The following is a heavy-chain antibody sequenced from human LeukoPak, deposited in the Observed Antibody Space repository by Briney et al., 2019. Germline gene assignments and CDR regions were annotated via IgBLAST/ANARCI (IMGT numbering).Heavy chain of an antibody. J-gene: IGHJ4*02. D-gene: IGHD6-13*01. CDR2: ISYDESNK. V-gene: IGHV3-30*18. Sequence: PGGSLRLSCAASGFTFSGFGMHWVRQAPGKGLEWVAVISYDESNKYYADSVKGRFTISRDNSKNTVSLQMNSLRAEDTAVYYCAKDRSIAAGGTVSEIDNWGQGTLVTVSS. CDR1: GFTFSGFG. CDR3: AKDRSIAAGGTVSEIDN.